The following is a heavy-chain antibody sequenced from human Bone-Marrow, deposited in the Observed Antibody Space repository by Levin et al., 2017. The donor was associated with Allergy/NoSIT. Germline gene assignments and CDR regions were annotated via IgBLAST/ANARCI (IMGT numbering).Heavy chain of an antibody. CDR1: GFSLTSSEMC. Sequence: TLTLTCTFSGFSLTSSEMCVSWIRQPPGKALEWLGLIDSDDDKFYSRSLTTRVTISKDTFKNQVDLNMTNMDPVNTGTYYCVRKGLGGPPKFAMDVWGQGTTVTVSS. D-gene: IGHD3-16*01. J-gene: IGHJ6*02. CDR3: VRKGLGGPPKFAMDV. V-gene: IGHV2-70*13. CDR2: IDSDDDK.